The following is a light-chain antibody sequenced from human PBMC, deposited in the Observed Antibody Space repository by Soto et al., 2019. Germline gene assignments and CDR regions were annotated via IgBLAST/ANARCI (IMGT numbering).Light chain of an antibody. J-gene: IGKJ2*01. CDR3: QRGHNWPLT. V-gene: IGKV3-15*01. CDR1: QSINSE. Sequence: EIVMTEAPATLSLSPGERAALSCRASQSINSELAWYQQKPGQPPRLLIYGASTRATGVPDRFTGSESGSEFPLIISGLQSQEFAVYYCQRGHNWPLTFGQGNRLEI. CDR2: GAS.